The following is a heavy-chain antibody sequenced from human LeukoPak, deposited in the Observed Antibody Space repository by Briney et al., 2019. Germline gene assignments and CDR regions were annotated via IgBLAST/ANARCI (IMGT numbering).Heavy chain of an antibody. Sequence: SETLSLTCAVYGGSFSGYYWSWIRQPPGKGLEWIGEINHSGSTNYNPSLKSRVTISVDTSKNQFSLKLSSVTAADTAVYYCARSYGVTYYYYGMDVWGQGTTVTVSS. CDR2: INHSGST. V-gene: IGHV4-34*01. CDR1: GGSFSGYY. D-gene: IGHD4-17*01. J-gene: IGHJ6*02. CDR3: ARSYGVTYYYYGMDV.